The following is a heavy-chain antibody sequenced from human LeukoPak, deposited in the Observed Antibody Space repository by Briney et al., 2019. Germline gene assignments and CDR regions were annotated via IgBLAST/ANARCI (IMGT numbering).Heavy chain of an antibody. CDR1: GFTFSSYG. D-gene: IGHD2-21*01. CDR2: IWYGGSNK. J-gene: IGHJ6*03. CDR3: AKDRAAYCGGDCYSYYYYYMDV. V-gene: IGHV3-30*02. Sequence: PGGSLRLSCAASGFTFSSYGMHWVRQAPGKGLEWVAVIWYGGSNKYYADSVKGRFTISRDNSKNTLYLQMNSLRAEDTAVYYCAKDRAAYCGGDCYSYYYYYMDVWGKGTTVTVSS.